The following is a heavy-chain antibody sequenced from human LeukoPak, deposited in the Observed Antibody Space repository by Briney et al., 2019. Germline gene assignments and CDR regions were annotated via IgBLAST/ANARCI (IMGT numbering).Heavy chain of an antibody. D-gene: IGHD1-26*01. J-gene: IGHJ4*02. CDR3: ARGRGVGATGNFDY. CDR2: INHSGST. CDR1: GGSFSGYY. Sequence: SETLSLTCAVYGGSFSGYYWSWIRQPPGKGLEWIGEINHSGSTNYNPSLKSRVTISVDTSKNQFSLKLSSVTAADTAVYYCARGRGVGATGNFDYWGQGILVTVSS. V-gene: IGHV4-34*01.